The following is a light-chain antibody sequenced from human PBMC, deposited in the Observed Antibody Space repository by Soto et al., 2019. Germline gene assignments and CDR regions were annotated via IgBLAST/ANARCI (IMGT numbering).Light chain of an antibody. CDR2: GAS. CDR1: QSVSSSY. Sequence: EIVLTQSPGTLSLSPGEIATLSCRASQSVSSSYLAWYQQKPGQAPRLLIYGASSRATGIPDRFSGSGSGTDFTLTISRLEPDDFAVYYCQQYGSSLITFGQGTRLEIK. V-gene: IGKV3-20*01. J-gene: IGKJ5*01. CDR3: QQYGSSLIT.